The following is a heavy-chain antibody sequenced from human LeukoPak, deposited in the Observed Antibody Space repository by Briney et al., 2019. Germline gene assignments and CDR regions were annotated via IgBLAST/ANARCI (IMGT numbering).Heavy chain of an antibody. CDR3: TRDDNGIDH. V-gene: IGHV4-59*01. D-gene: IGHD1-14*01. Sequence: KPSETLSLTCTVSGGSISSYYWSWIRQPPGKGLEWIGYIYYNGNTNYNPSLRSRVTISIDTSKNQFFLKLSSVTAADTAVYYRTRDDNGIDHWGLGALVTVSS. CDR1: GGSISSYY. J-gene: IGHJ4*01. CDR2: IYYNGNT.